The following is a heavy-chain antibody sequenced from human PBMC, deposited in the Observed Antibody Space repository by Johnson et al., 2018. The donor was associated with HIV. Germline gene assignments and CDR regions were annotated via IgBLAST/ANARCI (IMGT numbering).Heavy chain of an antibody. Sequence: EVQVVESGGGLVQPGRSLRLSCAASGFTFDDYAMHWVRQAPGKGLEWVSGISWNSGSIGYADSVKGRFTISRDNAKNSLYLQMNSLRAEDTALYYCARDADEFMITFGGVIAHDA. J-gene: IGHJ3*01. CDR2: ISWNSGSI. V-gene: IGHV3-9*01. D-gene: IGHD3-16*02. CDR1: GFTFDDYA. CDR3: ARDADEFMITFGGVIAHDA.